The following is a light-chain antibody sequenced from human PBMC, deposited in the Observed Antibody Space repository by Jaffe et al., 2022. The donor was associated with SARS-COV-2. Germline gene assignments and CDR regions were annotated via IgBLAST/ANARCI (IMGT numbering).Light chain of an antibody. CDR3: CSYAGSYTFL. J-gene: IGLJ2*01. CDR1: SSDVGGYNY. V-gene: IGLV2-11*01. CDR2: DVS. Sequence: QSALTQPRSVSGSPGQSVTISCTGTSSDVGGYNYVSWYQRHPGKAPKLMIYDVSKRPSGVPDRFSGSKSGNTASLTISGLQAEDEADYYCCSYAGSYTFLFGGGTKLTVL.